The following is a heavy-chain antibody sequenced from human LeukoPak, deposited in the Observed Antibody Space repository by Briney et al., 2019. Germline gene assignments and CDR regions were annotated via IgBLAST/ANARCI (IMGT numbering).Heavy chain of an antibody. D-gene: IGHD1-26*01. J-gene: IGHJ6*03. CDR1: GYTFTGYY. Sequence: ASVKAPCKASGYTFTGYYMHWVRQAPGQGLEWMGWINPNGGGTNYAQKFQGRVTMTRDTSISTAYMELSRLRSDDTAVYYCARGWSGSYYSHYYYMDVWGKGTTVTVSS. CDR2: INPNGGGT. V-gene: IGHV1-2*02. CDR3: ARGWSGSYYSHYYYMDV.